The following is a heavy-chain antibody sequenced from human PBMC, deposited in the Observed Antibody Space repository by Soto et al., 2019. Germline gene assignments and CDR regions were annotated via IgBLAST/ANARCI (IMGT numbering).Heavy chain of an antibody. CDR2: ISSSGSTI. V-gene: IGHV3-48*03. CDR1: GFTFSSYE. D-gene: IGHD2-2*01. CDR3: ARGVVPAANYYYYYGMDV. J-gene: IGHJ6*02. Sequence: EVQLVESGGGLVQPGGSLRLSCAASGFTFSSYEMNWVRQAPGKGLEWVSYISSSGSTIYYADSVKGRFTISRDNAKNSLYLQMNSLRAEDTAVYYCARGVVPAANYYYYYGMDVWGQGTTVTVSS.